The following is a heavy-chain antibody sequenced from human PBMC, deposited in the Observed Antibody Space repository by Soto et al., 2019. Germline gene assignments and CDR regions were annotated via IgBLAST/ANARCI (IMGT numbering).Heavy chain of an antibody. V-gene: IGHV4-4*02. CDR2: IYHSGST. Sequence: QVQLQESGPGLVKPSGTLSLTCAVSGGSISSSNWWSWVRQPPGKGLEWIGEIYHSGSTNYNPSLKSRVTISVEKSKNQFSLKLSSVTAADTAVYYCARVADYGDYDPRGFDYWGQGTLVTVSS. CDR1: GGSISSSNW. D-gene: IGHD4-17*01. CDR3: ARVADYGDYDPRGFDY. J-gene: IGHJ4*02.